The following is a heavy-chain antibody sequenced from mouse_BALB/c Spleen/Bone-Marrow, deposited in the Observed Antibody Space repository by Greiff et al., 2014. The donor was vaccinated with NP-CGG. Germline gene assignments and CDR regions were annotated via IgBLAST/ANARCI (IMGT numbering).Heavy chain of an antibody. V-gene: IGHV7-3*02. CDR2: IRNRAKGYTT. J-gene: IGHJ1*01. CDR1: GFTFTDYY. D-gene: IGHD2-4*01. CDR3: ARDINYDIYWYFDV. Sequence: VKLVESGGGLVQPGGSLRLSCAISGFTFTDYYMRWVRQPPGKALEWLGFIRNRAKGYTTEYSASVKGRFTISRDNSQSILYLQMNTLRAEDSATYYCARDINYDIYWYFDVWGAGTTVTVSS.